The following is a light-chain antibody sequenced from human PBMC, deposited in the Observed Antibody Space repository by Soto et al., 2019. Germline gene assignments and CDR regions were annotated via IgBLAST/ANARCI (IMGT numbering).Light chain of an antibody. CDR1: QSVSRYY. V-gene: IGKV3D-7*01. CDR3: QQALS. CDR2: GAS. J-gene: IGKJ4*01. Sequence: TVLTQSPATLSLSPGERATLSCRASQSVSRYYLSWYQQKPGQAPRLLIYGASTGATGIPARFSGSGSGTDFTLTITSLQLEDFAVYYCQQALSFGGGTRVEI.